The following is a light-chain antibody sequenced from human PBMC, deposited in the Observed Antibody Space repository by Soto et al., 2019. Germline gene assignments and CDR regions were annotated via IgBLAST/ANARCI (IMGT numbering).Light chain of an antibody. V-gene: IGLV1-44*01. J-gene: IGLJ2*01. CDR2: GNN. Sequence: QPPSASGTPGQRVTISCSGSGSSIGTNTVNWYRQLPGTAPKLLIYGNNQLPSGVPDRFSGSKSGTSASLAISGLQSEDEAEYYCAAWDGSLNNVLFGGGTKVTVL. CDR3: AAWDGSLNNVL. CDR1: GSSIGTNT.